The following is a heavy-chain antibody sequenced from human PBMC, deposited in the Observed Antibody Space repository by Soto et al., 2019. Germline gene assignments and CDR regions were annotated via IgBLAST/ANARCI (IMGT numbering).Heavy chain of an antibody. V-gene: IGHV2-5*02. CDR1: GFSVSTRGVG. Sequence: QITLKESGPALVKPTQTLTMTCTVSGFSVSTRGVGVGWIRQPPGKALEWVALIYWDGDDRYSPSLKSRLTITKDTAKNLVVLTMTNMDPADTATYYSAREQSGGRYFDYWGQGSLVTVSS. CDR2: IYWDGDD. D-gene: IGHD3-10*01. J-gene: IGHJ4*02. CDR3: AREQSGGRYFDY.